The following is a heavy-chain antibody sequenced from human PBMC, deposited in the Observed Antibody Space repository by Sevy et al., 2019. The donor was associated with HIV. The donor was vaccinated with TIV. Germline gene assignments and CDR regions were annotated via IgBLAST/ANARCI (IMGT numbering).Heavy chain of an antibody. J-gene: IGHJ4*02. CDR2: IWYDGSNK. Sequence: LRLSCAASGFTFSSYGMHWVRQAPGKGLEWVAVIWYDGSNKYYADSVKGRFTISRDNSKNTLYLQMNSLRAEDTAVYYCARDFQYYDGSGYYSYYFDYWGQGTLVTVSS. D-gene: IGHD3-22*01. CDR1: GFTFSSYG. V-gene: IGHV3-33*01. CDR3: ARDFQYYDGSGYYSYYFDY.